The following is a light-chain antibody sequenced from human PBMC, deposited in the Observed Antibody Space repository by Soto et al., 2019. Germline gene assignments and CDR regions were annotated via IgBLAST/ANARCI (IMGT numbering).Light chain of an antibody. CDR1: SGHSSYA. V-gene: IGLV4-69*01. CDR2: LSSDGSH. J-gene: IGLJ2*01. CDR3: QTWGPGLVV. Sequence: QLVLTQSPSASASLGASVKLTCTLSSGHSSYAIAWHQQQPEKGPRYLMKLSSDGSHSKGDGIPDRLSGSSSGAERYLTISSLQSEDEADYYCQTWGPGLVVYGGGTKLTVL.